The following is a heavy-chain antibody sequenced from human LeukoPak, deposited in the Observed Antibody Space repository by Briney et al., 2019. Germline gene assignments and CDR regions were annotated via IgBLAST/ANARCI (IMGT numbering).Heavy chain of an antibody. J-gene: IGHJ4*02. V-gene: IGHV4-39*01. D-gene: IGHD3-10*01. CDR2: IYYSGGT. CDR3: ATRGRARDY. Sequence: PSETLSLTCTVSGVSISSSSYYWGWIRQPPGKGLEWIGSIYYSGGTYYNPSLKSRVTIYVDTAKNQVSLKLSSVTAADTAVYYCATRGRARDYWGQGTLVTVSS. CDR1: GVSISSSSYY.